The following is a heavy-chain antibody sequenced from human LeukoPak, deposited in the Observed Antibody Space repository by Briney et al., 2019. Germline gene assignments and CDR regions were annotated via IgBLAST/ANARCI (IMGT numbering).Heavy chain of an antibody. CDR2: INHIGST. CDR3: ARGGVGYCSSTSCSPRGNWFDP. Sequence: PSETLSLTCAVYGGSFSGYYWSWIRQPPGKGLEWIGEINHIGSTNYNPSLKSRVTISVDTSKNQFSLKLSSVTAADTAVYYCARGGVGYCSSTSCSPRGNWFDPWGQGTLVTVPS. CDR1: GGSFSGYY. J-gene: IGHJ5*02. V-gene: IGHV4-34*01. D-gene: IGHD2-2*01.